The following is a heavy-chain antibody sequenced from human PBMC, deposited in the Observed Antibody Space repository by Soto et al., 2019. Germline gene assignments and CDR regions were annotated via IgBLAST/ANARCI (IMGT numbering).Heavy chain of an antibody. V-gene: IGHV3-30*18. CDR2: ISYDGSNK. D-gene: IGHD6-13*01. J-gene: IGHJ4*02. CDR1: GFTFSSYV. CDR3: AKDRSSWRTAPYYFDY. Sequence: WGFLRLSCAASGFTFSSYVMHWVRQAPGKGLEWVAVISYDGSNKYYADSVKGRFTISRDNSKNTLYLQMNSLRAEDTAVYYCAKDRSSWRTAPYYFDYWGQGTLVNVS.